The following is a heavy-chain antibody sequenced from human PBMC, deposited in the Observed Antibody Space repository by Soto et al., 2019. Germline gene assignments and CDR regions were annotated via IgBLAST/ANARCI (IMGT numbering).Heavy chain of an antibody. Sequence: ASVKVSCKASGYTFTGYYMHWVRQAPGQGLEWMGWINPNSGGANYAQKFQGRVTMTRDTSISTAYMELSRLRSDDTAVYYCSRGPGIVVVTAIVEASWGKGPLVTVP. V-gene: IGHV1-2*02. CDR3: SRGPGIVVVTAIVEAS. J-gene: IGHJ5*02. D-gene: IGHD2-21*02. CDR2: INPNSGGA. CDR1: GYTFTGYY.